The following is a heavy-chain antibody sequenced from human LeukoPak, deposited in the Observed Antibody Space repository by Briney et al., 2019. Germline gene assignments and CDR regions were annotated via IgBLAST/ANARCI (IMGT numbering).Heavy chain of an antibody. V-gene: IGHV3-21*06. CDR2: ITYI. CDR1: GFTFSTYN. D-gene: IGHD3-22*01. J-gene: IGHJ4*02. Sequence: GGSLRLSCAASGFTFSTYNMNWVRQAPGKGLEWVPSITYISYADSVKGRFTISRDNAKNSLYLQMNSLRVEDTAVYYCVRGDSSGRYYFDFWGQGTLVTVSS. CDR3: VRGDSSGRYYFDF.